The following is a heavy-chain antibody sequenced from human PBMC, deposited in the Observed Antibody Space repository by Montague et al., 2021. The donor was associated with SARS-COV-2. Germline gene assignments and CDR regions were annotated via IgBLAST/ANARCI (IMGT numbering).Heavy chain of an antibody. J-gene: IGHJ4*02. CDR1: GDSITSDVSY. CDR3: AGDDFRWDFDC. CDR2: IYTTGST. Sequence: TLSLTCTVSGDSITSDVSYWSWIRQPAGKGLEWIGRIYTTGSTNYNPSLKSRLTISLDTSKNQFSLKLGSVTAADTAVYYCAGDDFRWDFDCWGQGTLVTVSS. V-gene: IGHV4-61*02. D-gene: IGHD2/OR15-2a*01.